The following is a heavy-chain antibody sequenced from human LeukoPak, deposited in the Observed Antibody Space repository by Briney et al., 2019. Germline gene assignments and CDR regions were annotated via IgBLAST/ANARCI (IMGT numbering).Heavy chain of an antibody. Sequence: SETLSLTCTVSGGSISSGDYYWRWIRQPPGKGLEWIGYIYYSGSTYYNPSLKSRVTISVDTSKNQFSLKLSSVPAADTAVYYCARLSYSSSSCWFDPWGQGTLVTVSS. D-gene: IGHD6-6*01. CDR1: GGSISSGDYY. CDR2: IYYSGST. V-gene: IGHV4-30-4*08. J-gene: IGHJ5*02. CDR3: ARLSYSSSSCWFDP.